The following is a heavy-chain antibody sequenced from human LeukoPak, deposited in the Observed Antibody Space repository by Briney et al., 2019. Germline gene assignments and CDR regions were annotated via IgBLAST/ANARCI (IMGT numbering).Heavy chain of an antibody. CDR1: GGSISSYY. CDR3: AREFRGSYALDY. J-gene: IGHJ4*02. D-gene: IGHD1-26*01. Sequence: PSETLSLTCTVSGGSISSYYWSWIRQPPGKGLEWIGYIYYSGSTNYNPSLKSRVTISADTSKNQFSLKLSSVTAADTAVYYCAREFRGSYALDYWGQGTLVTVSS. V-gene: IGHV4-59*01. CDR2: IYYSGST.